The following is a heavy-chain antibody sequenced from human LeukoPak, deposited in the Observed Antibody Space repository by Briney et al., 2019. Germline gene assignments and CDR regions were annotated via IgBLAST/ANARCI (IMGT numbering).Heavy chain of an antibody. V-gene: IGHV1-46*01. J-gene: IGHJ6*02. Sequence: ASVKVSCKASGYTFPSYFMHWVRQAPGQGLEWMGIINPTGGSTTYAQKFQGRVTMTTDTSTSTAYMELRSLRSDDTAVYYCARGVLRFLEPKTYYYYGMDVWGQGTTVTVSS. CDR2: INPTGGST. CDR1: GYTFPSYF. CDR3: ARGVLRFLEPKTYYYYGMDV. D-gene: IGHD3-3*01.